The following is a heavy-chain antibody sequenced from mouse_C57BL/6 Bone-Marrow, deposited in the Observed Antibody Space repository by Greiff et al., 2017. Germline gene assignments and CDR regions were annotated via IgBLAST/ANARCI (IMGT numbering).Heavy chain of an antibody. CDR3: ARGNYGKD. CDR2: ISYDGSN. Sequence: EVKLEESGPGLVKPSQSLSLTCSVTGYSITSGYYWNWIRQFPGNKLEWMGYISYDGSNNYNPSLKNRISITRDTSKNQFFLKLNSVTTEDTATYYCARGNYGKDWGQGTLVTVSA. CDR1: GYSITSGYY. D-gene: IGHD2-1*01. J-gene: IGHJ3*01. V-gene: IGHV3-6*01.